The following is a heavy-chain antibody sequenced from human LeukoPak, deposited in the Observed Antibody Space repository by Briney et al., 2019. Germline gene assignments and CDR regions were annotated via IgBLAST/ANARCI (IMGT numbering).Heavy chain of an antibody. D-gene: IGHD3-22*01. V-gene: IGHV3-7*01. J-gene: IGHJ6*04. Sequence: QPGGSLRLSCEASGFTFSRHWMSWVRQVPGKRLEWVANINQDGRETYYLDSVKGRFTISRDNAKNSLFLQMNSLRVEDTAVYYCAKLGITMMGGVWGKGPTVTIPS. CDR3: AKLGITMMGGV. CDR1: GFTFSRHW. CDR2: INQDGRET.